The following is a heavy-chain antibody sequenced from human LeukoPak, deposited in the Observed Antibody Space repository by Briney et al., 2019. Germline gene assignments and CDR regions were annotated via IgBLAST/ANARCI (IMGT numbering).Heavy chain of an antibody. V-gene: IGHV3-43D*03. D-gene: IGHD3-22*01. Sequence: PGRSLRLSCAASGFTFDDYGMHWVRQAPGKGPEWVSLISWDGGNTYYADSVKGRFTISRDNSKNSLYLQMNSLRVEDTAFYYCAKAADSSGYLPYYFDYWGQGTLVTVSS. J-gene: IGHJ4*02. CDR3: AKAADSSGYLPYYFDY. CDR1: GFTFDDYG. CDR2: ISWDGGNT.